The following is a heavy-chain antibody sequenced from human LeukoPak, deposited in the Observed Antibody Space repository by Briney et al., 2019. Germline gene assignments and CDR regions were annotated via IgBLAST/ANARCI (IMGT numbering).Heavy chain of an antibody. J-gene: IGHJ4*02. V-gene: IGHV3-48*01. Sequence: PGGSLRLSCAASGFTFSSYSMNWVRQAPGKGLEWVSYISSSSSTIYYADSVKGRFTISRDNSKNTLYLQMNSLRAEDTAVYYCAKLIAARPAHPSDYWGQGTLVTVSS. CDR1: GFTFSSYS. CDR3: AKLIAARPAHPSDY. D-gene: IGHD6-6*01. CDR2: ISSSSSTI.